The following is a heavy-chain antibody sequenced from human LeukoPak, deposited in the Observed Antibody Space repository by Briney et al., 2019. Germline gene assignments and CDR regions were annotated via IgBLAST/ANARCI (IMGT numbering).Heavy chain of an antibody. CDR1: GFTFSSYA. CDR3: ANYRS. V-gene: IGHV3-23*01. CDR2: ISGSGSST. D-gene: IGHD1-14*01. Sequence: GGSLRLSCAGAGFTFSSYAMSWVRQAPGKGLEWVSGISGSGSSTHYADSVKGRFTISRDNSKSTLYLQMSSLRDEDTAVYYCANYRSWGQGTLVTVSS. J-gene: IGHJ4*02.